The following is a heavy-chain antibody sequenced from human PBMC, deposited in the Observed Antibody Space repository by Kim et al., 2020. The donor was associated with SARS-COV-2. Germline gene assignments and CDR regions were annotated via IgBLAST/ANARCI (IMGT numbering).Heavy chain of an antibody. Sequence: SVKVSCKASGGTFSSYAISWVRQAPGQGLEWMGGIIPIFGTANYAQKFQGRVTITADESTSTAYMELSSLRSEDTAVYYCASLLTMSHGYFDYWGQGTLVTVSS. J-gene: IGHJ4*02. CDR2: IIPIFGTA. V-gene: IGHV1-69*13. CDR3: ASLLTMSHGYFDY. D-gene: IGHD3-22*01. CDR1: GGTFSSYA.